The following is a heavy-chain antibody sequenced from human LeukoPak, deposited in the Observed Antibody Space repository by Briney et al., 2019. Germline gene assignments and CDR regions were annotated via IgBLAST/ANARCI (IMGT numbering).Heavy chain of an antibody. D-gene: IGHD3-9*01. CDR3: AGSYTYDILSGLPGY. CDR1: GFTFSSYS. Sequence: GGSLRLSCVASGFTFSSYSMNWVRQAPGRGLEWVSYLSSTSSTIYYADSVKGRFTISRDNAKNSLYLQMNSLRDEDTAVYYCAGSYTYDILSGLPGYWGQGTLVTVSS. J-gene: IGHJ4*02. CDR2: LSSTSSTI. V-gene: IGHV3-48*02.